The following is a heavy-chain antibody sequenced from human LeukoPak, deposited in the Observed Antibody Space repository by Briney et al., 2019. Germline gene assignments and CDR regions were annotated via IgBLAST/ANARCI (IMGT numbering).Heavy chain of an antibody. D-gene: IGHD3-10*01. V-gene: IGHV4-59*08. J-gene: IGHJ5*02. CDR2: IYYSGST. Sequence: SETLSLTCTVSGGSISSYYWSWIRQPPGKGLEWIGYIYYSGSTNYNPSLKSQVTISLDTSKNQFSLKLSSVTAADTAVYYCARHGLLWFGEQWFDPWGQGTLVTVSS. CDR1: GGSISSYY. CDR3: ARHGLLWFGEQWFDP.